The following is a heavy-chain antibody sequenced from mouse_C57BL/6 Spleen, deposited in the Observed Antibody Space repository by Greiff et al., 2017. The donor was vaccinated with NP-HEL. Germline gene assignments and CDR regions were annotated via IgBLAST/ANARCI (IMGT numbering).Heavy chain of an antibody. J-gene: IGHJ3*01. CDR2: ISYDGSN. CDR3: ARRLYYEFAY. Sequence: ESGPGLVKPSQSLSLTCSVTGYSITSGYYWNWIRQFPGNKLEWMGYISYDGSNNYNPSLKNRISITRDTSKNQFFLKLNSVTTEDTAKYYGARRLYYEFAYWGQGTLVTVSA. D-gene: IGHD2-4*01. V-gene: IGHV3-6*01. CDR1: GYSITSGYY.